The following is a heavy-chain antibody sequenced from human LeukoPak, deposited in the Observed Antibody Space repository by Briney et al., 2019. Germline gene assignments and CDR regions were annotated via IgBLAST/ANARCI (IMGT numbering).Heavy chain of an antibody. CDR2: ISGSGGST. CDR1: GFTFSSYG. CDR3: AREYCSSTSCPLDY. Sequence: GGSLRLSCAASGFTFSSYGMSWVRQAPGKGLEWVSAISGSGGSTYYADSVKGRFTISRDNSKNTLYLQMNSLRAEDTAVYYCAREYCSSTSCPLDYGGKETLVTVSS. D-gene: IGHD2-2*01. J-gene: IGHJ4*02. V-gene: IGHV3-23*01.